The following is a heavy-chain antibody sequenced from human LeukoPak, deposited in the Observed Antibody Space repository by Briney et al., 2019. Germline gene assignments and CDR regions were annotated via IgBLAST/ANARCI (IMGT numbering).Heavy chain of an antibody. CDR3: ARGNYGFDY. J-gene: IGHJ4*02. Sequence: QAGGSLRLSCAASGFTFTDYEMYWVRQTPGKGLVWVSRIISDGTGTNYADSAKGRFTISRDNAKNTLYLQMNSLRAEDTAVYYCARGNYGFDYWGQGTLVTVSS. CDR1: GFTFTDYE. CDR2: IISDGTGT. V-gene: IGHV3-74*01. D-gene: IGHD1-7*01.